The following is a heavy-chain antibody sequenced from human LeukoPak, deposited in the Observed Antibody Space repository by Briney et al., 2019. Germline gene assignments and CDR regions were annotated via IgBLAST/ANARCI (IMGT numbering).Heavy chain of an antibody. CDR2: INDDATNT. CDR3: AKELLAVEYYYGSGSYDAFDI. J-gene: IGHJ3*02. D-gene: IGHD3-10*01. Sequence: GGSLRLSCAASGFTFSNYAMHWVRQAPGKGLEWVSGINDDATNTYNADSVKGRFTVSRDNSKNTLYLQMNSLRAEDTAVYYCAKELLAVEYYYGSGSYDAFDIWGQGTMVTVSS. V-gene: IGHV3-23*01. CDR1: GFTFSNYA.